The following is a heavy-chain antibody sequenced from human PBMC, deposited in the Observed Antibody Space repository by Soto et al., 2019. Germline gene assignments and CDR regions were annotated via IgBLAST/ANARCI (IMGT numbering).Heavy chain of an antibody. CDR3: ARDRLRGYDSSGFYS. V-gene: IGHV1-18*01. D-gene: IGHD3-22*01. CDR2: INPYNGNR. J-gene: IGHJ4*02. CDR1: GYTFTSYG. Sequence: ASVTVSCKASGYTFTSYGISWVRQAPGQGLEWMGWINPYNGNRNYAQKLEDRVTMTTATSTNTVFLELRSLKSDDTAIYYCARDRLRGYDSSGFYSWGQGTMVTVS.